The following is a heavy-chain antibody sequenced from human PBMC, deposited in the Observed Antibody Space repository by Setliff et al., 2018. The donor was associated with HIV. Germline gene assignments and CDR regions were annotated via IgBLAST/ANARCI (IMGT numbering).Heavy chain of an antibody. CDR2: IYTSGSP. V-gene: IGHV4-61*09. Sequence: PSETLSLTCTVSGGSISSGSYYWSWIRQPAGKGLEWIGHIYTSGSPNYNPSLKSRVSMSVDKSKNQFSVKLTSVTAADTAVYYCARDQTGVAAAAFGGGSAWSDEGFDIWGQGTMVTVS. CDR1: GGSISSGSYY. CDR3: ARDQTGVAAAAFGGGSAWSDEGFDI. D-gene: IGHD6-13*01. J-gene: IGHJ3*02.